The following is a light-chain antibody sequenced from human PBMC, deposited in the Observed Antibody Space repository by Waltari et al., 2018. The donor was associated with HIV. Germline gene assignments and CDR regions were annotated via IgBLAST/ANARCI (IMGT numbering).Light chain of an antibody. CDR3: SSHTTSSTLYV. J-gene: IGLJ1*01. CDR2: EVN. CDR1: SSDIGYYDS. Sequence: QSALTQPASVSGSPGQSITISCTGTSSDIGYYDSVSWYQQHPGKAPKLLIYEVNNRPSGISNGFSGSNSGNTDSLTISGLQAEDEADYYCSSHTTSSTLYVFGTGTKVTVL. V-gene: IGLV2-14*01.